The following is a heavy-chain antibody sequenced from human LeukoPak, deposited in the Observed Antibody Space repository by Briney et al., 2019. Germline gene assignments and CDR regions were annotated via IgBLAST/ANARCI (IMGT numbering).Heavy chain of an antibody. V-gene: IGHV3-48*03. CDR1: GFTFSSYD. Sequence: GGSLRLSCAASGFTFSSYDINWVRQAPGNGLEWVSYISSSGDIISYADSVKGRFTISRDNAKNTLYLQMNSLRGEDTAVYYCASGPDYGDFNYWGQGTLVTVSS. J-gene: IGHJ4*02. D-gene: IGHD4-17*01. CDR2: ISSSGDII. CDR3: ASGPDYGDFNY.